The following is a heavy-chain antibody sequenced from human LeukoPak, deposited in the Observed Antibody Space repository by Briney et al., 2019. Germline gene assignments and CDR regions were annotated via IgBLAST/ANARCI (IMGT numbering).Heavy chain of an antibody. CDR3: ARDSQGSGRKEGAFDI. V-gene: IGHV1-2*02. CDR1: GYTFTGYY. Sequence: EASVKVSCKASGYTFTGYYMHWVRQAPGQGLEWMGWINPNIGGTNSAQKFQGRVTMTRDTSISTAYMELSRLKSDDTAVYYCARDSQGSGRKEGAFDIWGQGTMVTVSS. J-gene: IGHJ3*02. CDR2: INPNIGGT. D-gene: IGHD3-10*01.